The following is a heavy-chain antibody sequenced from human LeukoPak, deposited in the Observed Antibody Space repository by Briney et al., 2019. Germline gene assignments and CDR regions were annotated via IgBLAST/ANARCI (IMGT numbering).Heavy chain of an antibody. Sequence: SETLSLTCTVSGGSISSYYWSWIRQPPGKGLEWIGYIYYSGSTNYNPSFKSRVTISVDTSKNQFSLKLSSVTAADTAVYYCARAHAPNYYYDSSGYYDYWGQGTLVTVSS. CDR2: IYYSGST. V-gene: IGHV4-59*01. J-gene: IGHJ4*02. D-gene: IGHD3-22*01. CDR1: GGSISSYY. CDR3: ARAHAPNYYYDSSGYYDY.